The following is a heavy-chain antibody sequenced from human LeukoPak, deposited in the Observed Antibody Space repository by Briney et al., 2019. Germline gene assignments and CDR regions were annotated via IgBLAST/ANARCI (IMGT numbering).Heavy chain of an antibody. CDR3: ARVRYDILTGYYDFDY. CDR1: GGSFSGYY. V-gene: IGHV4-34*01. D-gene: IGHD3-9*01. Sequence: SETLSLTCAVYGGSFSGYYWSWIRQPPGKGLEWMGEIYHSGSTNYNPSLKSRVTISVDTSKNQFSLKLSSVTAADTAVYYCARVRYDILTGYYDFDYWGQGTLVTVSS. J-gene: IGHJ4*02. CDR2: IYHSGST.